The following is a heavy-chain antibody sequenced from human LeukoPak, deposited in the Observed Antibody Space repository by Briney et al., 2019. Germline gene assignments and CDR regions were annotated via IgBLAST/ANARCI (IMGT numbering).Heavy chain of an antibody. J-gene: IGHJ4*02. CDR3: ARSSGESSVPNDY. Sequence: SVKVSRKASGGTFSSYAISWVRQAPGQGLEWMGRIIPILGIANYAQKFQGRVTITADKSTSTAYMELSSLRSEDTAVYYCARSSGESSVPNDYWAREPWSPSPQ. V-gene: IGHV1-69*04. D-gene: IGHD3-22*01. CDR1: GGTFSSYA. CDR2: IIPILGIA.